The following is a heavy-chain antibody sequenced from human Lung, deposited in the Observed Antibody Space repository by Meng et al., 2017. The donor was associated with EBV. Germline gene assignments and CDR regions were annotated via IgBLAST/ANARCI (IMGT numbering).Heavy chain of an antibody. CDR1: GGFISSGGYY. J-gene: IGHJ4*02. CDR2: IYYSGST. V-gene: IGHV4-31*01. CDR3: ARARRGGHYFDY. Sequence: QVQLQESGPGLVKPSQTLSLTCTVSGGFISSGGYYWSWIRQHPGKGLEWIGYIYYSGSTYYNPSLKSLVTISVDTSKNQFSMKLSSVTAADTAVYYCARARRGGHYFDYWGQGTLVTVSS. D-gene: IGHD4-23*01.